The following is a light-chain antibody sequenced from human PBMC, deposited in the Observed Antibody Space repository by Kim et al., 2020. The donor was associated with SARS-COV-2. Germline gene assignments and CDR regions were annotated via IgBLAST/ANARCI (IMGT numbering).Light chain of an antibody. CDR3: QEYKSDSWT. J-gene: IGKJ1*01. V-gene: IGKV1-5*01. CDR2: DAS. CDR1: QSINIW. Sequence: GDRVTITCRASQSINIWLAWYQQKPGKAPNLLIYDASNLESGVPSRFSGSGSGTQFTLTISSLQPDDFATYYCQEYKSDSWTFGQGTEVDIK.